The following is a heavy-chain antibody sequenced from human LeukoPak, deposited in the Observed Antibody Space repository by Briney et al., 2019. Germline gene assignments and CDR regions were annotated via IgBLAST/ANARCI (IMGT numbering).Heavy chain of an antibody. CDR3: ARLAVLMLYADY. J-gene: IGHJ4*02. D-gene: IGHD2-8*01. CDR1: GGSISSSSYY. Sequence: SETLSLTFTVSGGSISSSSYYWGWIRQPPGKGLEWIGSIYYSGSTYYNPSLKSRVTISVDTSKNQFSLKLSSVTAADTAVYYCARLAVLMLYADYWGQGTLVTVSS. CDR2: IYYSGST. V-gene: IGHV4-39*01.